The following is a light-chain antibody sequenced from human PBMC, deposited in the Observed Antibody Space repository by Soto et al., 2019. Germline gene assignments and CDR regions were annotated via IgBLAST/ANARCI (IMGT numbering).Light chain of an antibody. CDR2: DAS. J-gene: IGKJ1*01. Sequence: EIVLPQSPATLSLSPGARDPLSCRASQSVSSYLAWYQQKPGQAPRLLIYDASNRATGIPARFSGSGSGTEFTLTISSLQSEDFAVYYCQQYDNWPPWTFGHGTKVDIK. CDR3: QQYDNWPPWT. V-gene: IGKV3-11*01. CDR1: QSVSSY.